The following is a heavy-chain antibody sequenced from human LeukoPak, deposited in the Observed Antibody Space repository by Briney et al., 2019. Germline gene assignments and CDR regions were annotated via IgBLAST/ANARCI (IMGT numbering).Heavy chain of an antibody. CDR2: IKQDGSVK. D-gene: IGHD2-8*01. Sequence: GGSPRLSCAAAGFTVSSDWMTWVRQAPGKGLEWVANIKQDGSVKQYVGSVKGRFTISRDNAKNSLYLQMNSLRAEDTAVYYCARDTNGWNDYWGQGTLVTVSS. V-gene: IGHV3-7*01. J-gene: IGHJ4*02. CDR3: ARDTNGWNDY. CDR1: GFTVSSDW.